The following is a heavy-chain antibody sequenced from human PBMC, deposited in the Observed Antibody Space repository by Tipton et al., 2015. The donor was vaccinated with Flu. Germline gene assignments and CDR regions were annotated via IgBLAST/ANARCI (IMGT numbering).Heavy chain of an antibody. CDR2: IYYSGST. V-gene: IGHV4-59*08. CDR1: GGPISSYY. D-gene: IGHD3-10*01. Sequence: TLSLTCTVSGGPISSYYWSWIRQPPGKGLEWIGYIYYSGSTNYNPSLKSRVTISVDTSKNQFSLKLSSVTAADTAVYYCARHSSSARGWFDPWGQGTLVTVSS. J-gene: IGHJ5*02. CDR3: ARHSSSARGWFDP.